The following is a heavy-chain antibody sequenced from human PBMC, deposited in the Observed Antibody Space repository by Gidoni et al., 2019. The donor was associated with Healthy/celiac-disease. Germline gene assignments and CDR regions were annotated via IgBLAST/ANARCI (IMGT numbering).Heavy chain of an antibody. CDR2: ISGSGGRT. J-gene: IGHJ4*02. D-gene: IGHD3-22*01. Sequence: EVQLLESGGGLVQPGGSLRLSCAASGFTFSSYAMSRVRQAPGKGLEWVSDISGSGGRTYYADSVKGRFTISRDNSKNTLYLQMNSLRAEDTAVYYCAKVGYYDSSGLFDYWGQGTLVTVSS. CDR3: AKVGYYDSSGLFDY. CDR1: GFTFSSYA. V-gene: IGHV3-23*01.